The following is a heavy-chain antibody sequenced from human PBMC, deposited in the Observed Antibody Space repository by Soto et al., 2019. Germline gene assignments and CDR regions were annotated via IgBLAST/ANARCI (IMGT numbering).Heavy chain of an antibody. D-gene: IGHD3-22*01. CDR2: IIPIFGTA. J-gene: IGHJ5*02. CDR1: GGTSSSYA. V-gene: IGHV1-69*01. Sequence: SGGTSSSYAITWVLAVTSHAVEWMGGIIPIFGTANYAQKFQGRVTITADESTSTAYMELSSLRSEDTAVYYCARPYYDSSGYPTYWFDPWGQGTMVTVS. CDR3: ARPYYDSSGYPTYWFDP.